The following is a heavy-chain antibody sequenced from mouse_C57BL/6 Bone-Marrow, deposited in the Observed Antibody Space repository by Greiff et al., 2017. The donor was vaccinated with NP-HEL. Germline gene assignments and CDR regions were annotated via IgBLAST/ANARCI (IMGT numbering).Heavy chain of an antibody. Sequence: EVQRVESGGGLVQSGRSLRLSCATSGFTFSDFYMEWVRQAPGKGLEWIAASRNKANDYTTEYSASVKGRFIVSRDTSQSILYLQMNALRAEDTAIYYCARDALYRGYFDYWGQGTTLTVSS. CDR3: ARDALYRGYFDY. CDR1: GFTFSDFY. J-gene: IGHJ2*01. D-gene: IGHD1-3*01. CDR2: SRNKANDYTT. V-gene: IGHV7-1*01.